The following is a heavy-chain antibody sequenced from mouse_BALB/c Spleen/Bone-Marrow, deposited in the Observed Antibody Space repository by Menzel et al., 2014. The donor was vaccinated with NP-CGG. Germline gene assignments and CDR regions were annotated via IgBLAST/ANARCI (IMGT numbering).Heavy chain of an antibody. CDR3: ARDYYGSSYFDY. CDR2: IWAGGST. Sequence: VQGVESGPGLVAPSQSLSITCTVSGFSLTSYGVHWVRQPPGKGLEWLGVIWAGGSTNYNSALMSRLSISKDNSKSQVFLKMNSLQTDDTAMYYCARDYYGSSYFDYWGQSTTLTVSS. D-gene: IGHD1-1*01. V-gene: IGHV2-9*02. CDR1: GFSLTSYG. J-gene: IGHJ2*01.